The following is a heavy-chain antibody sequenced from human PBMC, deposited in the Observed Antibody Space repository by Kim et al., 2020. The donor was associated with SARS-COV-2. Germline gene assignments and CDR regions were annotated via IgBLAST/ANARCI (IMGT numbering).Heavy chain of an antibody. D-gene: IGHD1-20*01. CDR3: ARLDNWNDVVY. CDR2: T. Sequence: TRYSPSFQGQVTISADKSISTAYLQWSSLKASDTAMYYCARLDNWNDVVYWGQGTLVTVSS. J-gene: IGHJ4*02. V-gene: IGHV5-51*01.